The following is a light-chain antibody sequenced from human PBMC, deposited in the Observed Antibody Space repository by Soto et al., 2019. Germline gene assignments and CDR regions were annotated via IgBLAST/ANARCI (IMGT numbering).Light chain of an antibody. V-gene: IGKV3-20*01. Sequence: EIVLTQSPGTQSLSPGERATLSCRASQSVSSSYLAWYQQKPGQAPRLLIYGASSRATGIPDRFSGSGSGTDFTLTISILEPEDFAVYYCQQYGSSPGITFGQGTRLEIK. CDR3: QQYGSSPGIT. CDR1: QSVSSSY. J-gene: IGKJ5*01. CDR2: GAS.